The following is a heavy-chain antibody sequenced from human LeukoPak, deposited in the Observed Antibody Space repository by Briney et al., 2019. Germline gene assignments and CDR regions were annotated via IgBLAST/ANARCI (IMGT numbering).Heavy chain of an antibody. Sequence: PGGSLRLSCAASGSTFDDYAMHWVRQAPGKGLEWVSLISGDGGSTYYADSVKGRFTISRDNSKNSLYLQMNSLRTEDTALYYCAKDIGYYYDSSGYYRHDAFDIWGQGTMVTVSS. CDR1: GSTFDDYA. J-gene: IGHJ3*02. CDR2: ISGDGGST. CDR3: AKDIGYYYDSSGYYRHDAFDI. D-gene: IGHD3-22*01. V-gene: IGHV3-43*02.